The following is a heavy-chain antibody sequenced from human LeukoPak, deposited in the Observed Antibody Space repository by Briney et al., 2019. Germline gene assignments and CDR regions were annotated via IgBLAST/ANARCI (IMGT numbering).Heavy chain of an antibody. CDR1: GGSISSGGYY. J-gene: IGHJ6*02. V-gene: IGHV4-31*03. D-gene: IGHD1-26*01. CDR3: ARLFTRAWEYRYGMDV. Sequence: SETLSLTCTVSGGSISSGGYYWSWIRQHPGKGLEWIGYIYYSGSTYYNPSLKSRVTISIDTSKNQFSLKLTSVTAADTAVFYCARLFTRAWEYRYGMDVWGQGTLVTVSS. CDR2: IYYSGST.